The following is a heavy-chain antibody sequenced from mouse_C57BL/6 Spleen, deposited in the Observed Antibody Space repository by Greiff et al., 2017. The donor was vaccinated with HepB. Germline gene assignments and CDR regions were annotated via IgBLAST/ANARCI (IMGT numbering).Heavy chain of an antibody. Sequence: EVQLVESGGGLVQPGGSMKLSCAASGFTFSDAWMDWVRQSPEKGLEWVAEIRNKANNHATYYAESVKGRFTISRDDSKSSVYLQMNSLRAEDTGIYYCTRRPSPTYYFDYWGQGTTLTVSS. V-gene: IGHV6-6*01. CDR2: IRNKANNHAT. CDR1: GFTFSDAW. CDR3: TRRPSPTYYFDY. J-gene: IGHJ2*01.